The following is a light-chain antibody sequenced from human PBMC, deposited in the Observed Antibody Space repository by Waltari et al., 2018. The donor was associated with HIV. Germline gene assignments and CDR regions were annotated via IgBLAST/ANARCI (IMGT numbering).Light chain of an antibody. V-gene: IGKV1-39*01. J-gene: IGKJ3*01. CDR1: QSININ. Sequence: DIQMTQSPSSLSASIGDRVTITCRARQSININLNWYQQKPGKAPKLLLYTASSLQSGVPARFSGIVAGTDFTLTISNLQPEDYATYYCQQSYTTSLTFGPGTKVDIK. CDR3: QQSYTTSLT. CDR2: TAS.